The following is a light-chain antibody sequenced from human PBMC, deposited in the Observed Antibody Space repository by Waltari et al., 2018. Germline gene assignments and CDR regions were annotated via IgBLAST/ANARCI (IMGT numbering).Light chain of an antibody. Sequence: DIQMTQSPSSLSASVGDRVTITCQASQHISKYLNWYQQKPGKAPNLLIYDASNLQRGVPSRFSGRGSETHCTFTISSLQREDIATYYCQQYYNVPRTFGQGTRLEIK. J-gene: IGKJ5*01. CDR1: QHISKY. CDR3: QQYYNVPRT. CDR2: DAS. V-gene: IGKV1-33*01.